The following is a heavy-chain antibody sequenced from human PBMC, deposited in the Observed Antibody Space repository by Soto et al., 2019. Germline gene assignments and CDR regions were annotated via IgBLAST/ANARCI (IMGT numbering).Heavy chain of an antibody. CDR1: GYSFTSYW. CDR3: ARRRVYDSSGYYYNWFDP. J-gene: IGHJ5*02. V-gene: IGHV5-10-1*01. D-gene: IGHD3-22*01. CDR2: IDPSDSYT. Sequence: GESLKISCKGSGYSFTSYWISWVRQMPGKGLEWMGRIDPSDSYTNYSPSFQGHVTISADKSISTAYLQWSSLKASDTAMYYCARRRVYDSSGYYYNWFDPWGQGTLVTVSS.